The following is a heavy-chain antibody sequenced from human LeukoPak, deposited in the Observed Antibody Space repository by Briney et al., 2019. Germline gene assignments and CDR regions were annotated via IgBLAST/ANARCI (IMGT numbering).Heavy chain of an antibody. D-gene: IGHD2-15*01. CDR2: INPSDGST. J-gene: IGHJ4*02. CDR1: GDSLTKYY. CDR3: ARAVRSGGSYYFDY. Sequence: VASVKVSCKASGDSLTKYYIHWVRQAPGQGLEWMGIINPSDGSTTYTQKFQGRVTMTTDTSTSTVNMELSSLRPEDTAVYYCARAVRSGGSYYFDYWGQGTLVTVSS. V-gene: IGHV1-46*01.